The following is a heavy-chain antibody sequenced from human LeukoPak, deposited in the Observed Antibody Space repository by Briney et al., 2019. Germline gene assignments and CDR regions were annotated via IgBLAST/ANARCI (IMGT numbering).Heavy chain of an antibody. CDR1: GGTFSSYA. CDR2: IIPIFGTA. CDR3: ARDSEPPGIAAAVSWFDP. V-gene: IGHV1-69*05. J-gene: IGHJ5*02. D-gene: IGHD6-13*01. Sequence: SVKVSCKASGGTFSSYAISWVRQAPGQGLEWMGRIIPIFGTANYAQKFQGRVTITTDESTSTAYMELSSLRSEDTAVYYCARDSEPPGIAAAVSWFDPWGQGTLVTVSS.